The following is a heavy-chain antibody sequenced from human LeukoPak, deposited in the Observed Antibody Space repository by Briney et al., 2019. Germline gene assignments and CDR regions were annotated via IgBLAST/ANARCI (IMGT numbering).Heavy chain of an antibody. V-gene: IGHV3-23*01. CDR3: AKDPREGWLQSPY. J-gene: IGHJ4*02. CDR1: GFTFSSYG. CDR2: ISDSGGST. Sequence: GGSLRLSCAASGFTFSSYGMSWVRQAPGKGLEWVSGISDSGGSTYYADSVKGRFTISRDNSKNTLYLQMNSLTAEDTAVYCCAKDPREGWLQSPYWGQGTLVTVSS. D-gene: IGHD5-24*01.